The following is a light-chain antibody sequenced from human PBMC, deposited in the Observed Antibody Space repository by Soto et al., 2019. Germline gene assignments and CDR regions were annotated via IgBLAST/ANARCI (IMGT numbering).Light chain of an antibody. CDR3: SSYTSSSTHWV. Sequence: QSALTQPASVSGSPGQSITISCTGTSSDVGGYNYVSWYQQHPDKAPKLMIYEVSNRPSGVSNRFSGSKSGNTASLTISGLQAEDEADYYCSSYTSSSTHWVFSGGTKLTVL. J-gene: IGLJ3*02. V-gene: IGLV2-14*01. CDR1: SSDVGGYNY. CDR2: EVS.